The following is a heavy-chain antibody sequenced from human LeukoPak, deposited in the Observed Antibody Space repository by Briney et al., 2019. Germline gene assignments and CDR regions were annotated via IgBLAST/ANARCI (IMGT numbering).Heavy chain of an antibody. CDR3: ARDHQVATISLVDY. CDR1: GFTFRNYG. V-gene: IGHV3-30*19. D-gene: IGHD5-12*01. CDR2: ISYDGSNK. Sequence: PGGSLRLSCTASGFTFRNYGMHWVRQAPGKGLEWVAVISYDGSNKYYADSVKGRFTISRDNSKNTLYLQMNSLRAVDTAVYYCARDHQVATISLVDYWGQGTLVTVSS. J-gene: IGHJ4*02.